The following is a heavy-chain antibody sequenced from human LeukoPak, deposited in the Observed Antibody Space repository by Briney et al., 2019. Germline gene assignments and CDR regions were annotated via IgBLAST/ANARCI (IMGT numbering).Heavy chain of an antibody. CDR2: ISAYNGNT. V-gene: IGHV1-18*01. CDR3: ARDPPGHSSGWSNDAFDI. Sequence: ASVKVSCKASGYTFTNYGISWVRQAPGQGLEWMGWISAYNGNTNYAQKLQGRVTMTTDTSTSTAYMELRSLRSDDTAVYYCARDPPGHSSGWSNDAFDIWGQGTVVTVSS. D-gene: IGHD6-19*01. J-gene: IGHJ3*02. CDR1: GYTFTNYG.